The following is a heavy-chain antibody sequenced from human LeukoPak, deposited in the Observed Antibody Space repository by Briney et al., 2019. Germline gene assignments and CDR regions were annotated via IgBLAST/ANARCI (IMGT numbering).Heavy chain of an antibody. CDR3: ARANYYDFWSGYYTEYYYYYMDV. Sequence: GGSLRLSCAASGFTFSSYWMHWVRQAPEKGLVWVSSINSDGSSTSYADSVKGRLTISRDNAKNTLYMQMNSLRAEDTAVYYCARANYYDFWSGYYTEYYYYYMDVWGKGTTVTVSS. V-gene: IGHV3-74*01. CDR1: GFTFSSYW. D-gene: IGHD3-3*01. CDR2: INSDGSST. J-gene: IGHJ6*03.